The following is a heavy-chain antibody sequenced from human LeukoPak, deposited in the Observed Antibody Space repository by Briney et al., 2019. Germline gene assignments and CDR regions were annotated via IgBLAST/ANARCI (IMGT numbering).Heavy chain of an antibody. CDR2: IYYSGNT. Sequence: SETLSLTCAVSGDSVSSSNYYWSWIRQPPGKGLEWIGYIYYSGNTNYNPSLKSRVTISVDTSKNQFSLNLSSVTAADTAVYCCARGPLDSGYTYFDYWGQGTLVSVAS. V-gene: IGHV4-61*01. J-gene: IGHJ4*02. CDR3: ARGPLDSGYTYFDY. D-gene: IGHD5-12*01. CDR1: GDSVSSSNYY.